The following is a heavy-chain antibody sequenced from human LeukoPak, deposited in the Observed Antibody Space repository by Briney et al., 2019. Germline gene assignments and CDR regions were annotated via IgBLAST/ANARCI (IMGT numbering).Heavy chain of an antibody. D-gene: IGHD3-10*01. CDR1: GFTFSYYW. J-gene: IGHJ4*02. Sequence: PGGSLRLSCAASGFTFSYYWMTWVRQAPGKGLEWVANIKQDGSEIYYVDSVKGRFTISRDNAKNSLYLQLNSRRVEDTAVYYCARERFFAVDDWGQGTLVTVSS. CDR2: IKQDGSEI. V-gene: IGHV3-7*01. CDR3: ARERFFAVDD.